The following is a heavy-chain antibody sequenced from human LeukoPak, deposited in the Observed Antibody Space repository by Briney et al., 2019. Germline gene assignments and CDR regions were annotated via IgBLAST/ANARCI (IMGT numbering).Heavy chain of an antibody. Sequence: PGGSLRLSCAASGFTVSSNYMSWVRQAPGKGLEWVSVIYSGGSTYYADSVKGRFTISRDNSKNTVYLQMISLRAEDTAVYYCAKDQYYDSSGYYYPRNYFDYWGQGTLVTVSS. CDR3: AKDQYYDSSGYYYPRNYFDY. CDR1: GFTVSSNY. J-gene: IGHJ4*02. D-gene: IGHD3-22*01. CDR2: IYSGGST. V-gene: IGHV3-53*01.